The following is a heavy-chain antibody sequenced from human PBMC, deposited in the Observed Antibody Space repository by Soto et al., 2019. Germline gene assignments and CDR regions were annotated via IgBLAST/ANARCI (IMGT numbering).Heavy chain of an antibody. Sequence: GGSLRLSCAASGFTFSSYAMSWVRQAPGKGLEWVSAISGSGGSTYYADSVKGRFTISRDNSKNTLYLQMNSLRAEDTAVYYCALLNIAYYYDSSGYYARWYFDDWGQVTLVTVSS. CDR3: ALLNIAYYYDSSGYYARWYFDD. CDR1: GFTFSSYA. J-gene: IGHJ4*02. V-gene: IGHV3-23*01. CDR2: ISGSGGST. D-gene: IGHD3-22*01.